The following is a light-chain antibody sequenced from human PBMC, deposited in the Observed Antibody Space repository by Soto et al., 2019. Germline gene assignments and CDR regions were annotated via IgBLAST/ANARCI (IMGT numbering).Light chain of an antibody. Sequence: DIQMTQTPSTLSASLGDTFTITCGASQGLSEWLAWYQQKPGKAPKLLIYDASSLERGVPSRFSGSGSGTEFTLTISSLQPDDFATYYCQHYNSYSEAFGQGTKVDI. J-gene: IGKJ1*01. CDR1: QGLSEW. CDR3: QHYNSYSEA. V-gene: IGKV1-5*01. CDR2: DAS.